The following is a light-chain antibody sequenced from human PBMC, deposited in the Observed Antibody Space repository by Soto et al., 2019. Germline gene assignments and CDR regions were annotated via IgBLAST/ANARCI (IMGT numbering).Light chain of an antibody. Sequence: DIQMTQSPSSLSASVGDRVTITCRASQGISNYLAWYQQIPGKVPKLLISAASTLQSGAPSRFSGSGSGTDFTLTIRSLQPEDVATYYCQTYTNVPAFGGGTKVEIK. CDR2: AAS. J-gene: IGKJ4*01. CDR3: QTYTNVPA. CDR1: QGISNY. V-gene: IGKV1-27*01.